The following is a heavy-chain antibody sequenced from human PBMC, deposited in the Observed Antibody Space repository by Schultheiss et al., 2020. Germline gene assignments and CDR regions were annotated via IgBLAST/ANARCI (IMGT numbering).Heavy chain of an antibody. CDR2: IYYSGST. V-gene: IGHV4-61*01. CDR3: ARHRTTRSY. D-gene: IGHD2/OR15-2a*01. J-gene: IGHJ4*02. Sequence: SETLSLTCTVSGGSVSGGSYYWSWIRQPPGKGLEWIGYIYYSGSTYYNPSLKSRVTISVDTSKNQFSLKLSSVTAADTAVYYCARHRTTRSYWGQGTLVTVSS. CDR1: GGSVSGGSYY.